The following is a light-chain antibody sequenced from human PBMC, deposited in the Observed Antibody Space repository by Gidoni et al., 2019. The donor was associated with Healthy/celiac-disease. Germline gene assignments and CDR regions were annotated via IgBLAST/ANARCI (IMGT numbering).Light chain of an antibody. CDR2: AAS. J-gene: IGKJ2*01. CDR1: QGISSY. V-gene: IGKV1-9*01. Sequence: IQLTQSPSSLPASVGDRVTITCRASQGISSYLAWYQQKPGKAPKLLIYAASTLQSGAPSRFSGSGSGTDFTLTISSLQPEDFATYYCQQLNSYPQVAFGQGTKLEIK. CDR3: QQLNSYPQVA.